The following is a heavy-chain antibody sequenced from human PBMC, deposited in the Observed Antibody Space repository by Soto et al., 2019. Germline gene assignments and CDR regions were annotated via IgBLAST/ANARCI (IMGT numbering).Heavy chain of an antibody. V-gene: IGHV2-5*01. CDR1: GFSLRTSGVG. Sequence: QITLKESGPTLVNPTQTLTLTCIFSGFSLRTSGVGVGWIRQPPGKALEWLGFIYWNDDKRYSPCLKGRLTITEDTSKNQVVLTRTNIGPMDTATYCRVKSGSRGWYGWFDPWGQGTLVTVSS. D-gene: IGHD6-19*01. J-gene: IGHJ5*02. CDR2: IYWNDDK. CDR3: VKSGSRGWYGWFDP.